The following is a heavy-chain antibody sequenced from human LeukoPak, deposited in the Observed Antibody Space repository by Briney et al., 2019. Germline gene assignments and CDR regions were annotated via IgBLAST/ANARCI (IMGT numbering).Heavy chain of an antibody. D-gene: IGHD2-15*01. J-gene: IGHJ4*02. CDR2: ISSSSSYI. V-gene: IGHV3-21*01. CDR3: ARAPCSGNSCYSVDY. Sequence: GGSLRLSCAASGFTFSSYSMNWVRQAPGKGLEWVSSISSSSSYIYYADSVKGRFTISRDNSKNTLYLQMNSLRAEDTAVYYCARAPCSGNSCYSVDYWGQGTLVTVSS. CDR1: GFTFSSYS.